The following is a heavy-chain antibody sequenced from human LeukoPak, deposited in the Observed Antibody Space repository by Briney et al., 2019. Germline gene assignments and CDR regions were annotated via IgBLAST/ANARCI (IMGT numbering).Heavy chain of an antibody. V-gene: IGHV3-21*01. J-gene: IGHJ4*02. D-gene: IGHD4-23*01. CDR3: ARGESDSGGNFVGDY. CDR1: GFTFSSYS. Sequence: PGRSLRLSCAPSGFTFSSYSMNSVRQAPGKGLEWVSSISRSSNYIYYADSLKGRFTLSRDNAKNSLWLQMNSLRAEDTAVYYCARGESDSGGNFVGDYWGQETLVTVSS. CDR2: ISRSSNYI.